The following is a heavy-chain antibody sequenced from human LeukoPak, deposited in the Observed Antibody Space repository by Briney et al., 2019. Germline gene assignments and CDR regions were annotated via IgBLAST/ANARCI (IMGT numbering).Heavy chain of an antibody. D-gene: IGHD3-3*01. Sequence: ASVKVSCKASGYAFTSYGISWVRQAPGQGLEWMGWISAYNGNTNYAQKLQGRVTMTTDTSTSTAYMELRSLRSDDTAVYYCAREDWSGYWFDPWGQGTLVTVSS. CDR2: ISAYNGNT. CDR1: GYAFTSYG. J-gene: IGHJ5*02. CDR3: AREDWSGYWFDP. V-gene: IGHV1-18*01.